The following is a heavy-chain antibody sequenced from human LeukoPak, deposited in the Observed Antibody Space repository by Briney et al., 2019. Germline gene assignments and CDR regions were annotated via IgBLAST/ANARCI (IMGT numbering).Heavy chain of an antibody. D-gene: IGHD5-12*01. Sequence: GGTLRLSCAASGFTFSSYGMSWVRQAPGKGLEWVSDISGSGGSTYYADSVKGQFTISRDNSKNTLYLQMNSLRAEDTAVFYCAREDIVATMTFDYWGQGILVTVSS. CDR2: ISGSGGST. CDR3: AREDIVATMTFDY. J-gene: IGHJ4*02. CDR1: GFTFSSYG. V-gene: IGHV3-23*01.